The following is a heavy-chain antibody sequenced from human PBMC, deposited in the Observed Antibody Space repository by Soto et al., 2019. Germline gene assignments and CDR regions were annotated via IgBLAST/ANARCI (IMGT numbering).Heavy chain of an antibody. CDR1: GGSMSRYH. CDR2: IHYTGST. D-gene: IGHD1-1*01. Sequence: SETLSLTCTVSGGSMSRYHWTWIRQPPGKGLEWIGNIHYTGSTNYNPSLKSRVTILLGTSTSQFSLKVSSVTAADTAVYYCARDLTISSTDGPLDPWGPGTLLTV. CDR3: ARDLTISSTDGPLDP. V-gene: IGHV4-59*01. J-gene: IGHJ5*01.